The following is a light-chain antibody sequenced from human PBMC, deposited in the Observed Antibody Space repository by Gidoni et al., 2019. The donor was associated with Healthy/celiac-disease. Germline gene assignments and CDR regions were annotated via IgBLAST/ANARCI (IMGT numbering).Light chain of an antibody. J-gene: IGKJ1*01. Sequence: EIVFTQSPATLSLSPGERATLSCRASQRVSSYLACYQQKHGQSPRLLNYDASHRATGIPARFSGSGSGTDFTLTISSLEPEDFAVYYCQQRSNWPWTFXXXTKVEIK. CDR1: QRVSSY. V-gene: IGKV3-11*01. CDR2: DAS. CDR3: QQRSNWPWT.